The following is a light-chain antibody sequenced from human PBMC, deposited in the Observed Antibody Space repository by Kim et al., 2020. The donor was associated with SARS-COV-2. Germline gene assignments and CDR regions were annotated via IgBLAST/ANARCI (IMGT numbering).Light chain of an antibody. J-gene: IGKJ5*01. V-gene: IGKV1-17*01. Sequence: DIQMTQSPSSLSASVGDRVTITCRASQDIRNDLGWYQQNPGRAPKRLIYGASSLQSGVPSRFSGSGSGTECTLTISSLQPEDFATYFCLQHNTYPITVVQGTRLEIK. CDR2: GAS. CDR3: LQHNTYPIT. CDR1: QDIRND.